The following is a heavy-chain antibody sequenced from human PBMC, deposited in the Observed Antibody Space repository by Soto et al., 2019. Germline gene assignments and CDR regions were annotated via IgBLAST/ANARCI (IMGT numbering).Heavy chain of an antibody. D-gene: IGHD2-15*01. Sequence: QITLKESGPTLVKPTQTLTLTCTFSGFSLSTSGVGVGWIRQPPGKALEWLAVLYWDDDQRYSPSLNTILTSTNDTSKNQVVLTVTNMVPVDTATYFCARTIPRPGGSCCEFDYWGQGTLVTVSS. V-gene: IGHV2-5*02. CDR1: GFSLSTSGVG. J-gene: IGHJ4*02. CDR3: ARTIPRPGGSCCEFDY. CDR2: LYWDDDQ.